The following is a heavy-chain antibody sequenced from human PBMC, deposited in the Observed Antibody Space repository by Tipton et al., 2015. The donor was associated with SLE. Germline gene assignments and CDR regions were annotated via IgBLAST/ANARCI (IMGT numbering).Heavy chain of an antibody. CDR2: MYYTGIT. V-gene: IGHV4-59*02. J-gene: IGHJ5*02. Sequence: TLSLTCTVSGGSVTTYYWSWIRQSPGKKLEWIGYMYYTGITKFNPSLESRVAISVDTSKNQFSLRRSSMTAADTAVYYCARGYGDYSNWFDPWGQGTLVTVSS. D-gene: IGHD4-17*01. CDR1: GGSVTTYY. CDR3: ARGYGDYSNWFDP.